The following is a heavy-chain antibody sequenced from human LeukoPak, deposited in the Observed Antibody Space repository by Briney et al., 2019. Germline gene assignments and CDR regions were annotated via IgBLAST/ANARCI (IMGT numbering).Heavy chain of an antibody. D-gene: IGHD1-1*01. CDR1: GYTFTSYY. CDR2: INPSGGST. V-gene: IGHV1-46*01. CDR3: ASGTPSRY. Sequence: ASVKVSCKASGYTFTSYYMHWVRQAPGQGLEWMGIINPSGGSTSYAQKFQGRVTITADKSTSTAYMELSSLRSEDTAVYYCASGTPSRYWGQGTLVTVSS. J-gene: IGHJ4*02.